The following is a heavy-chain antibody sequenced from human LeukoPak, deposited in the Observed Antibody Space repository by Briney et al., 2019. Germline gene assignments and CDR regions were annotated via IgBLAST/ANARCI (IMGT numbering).Heavy chain of an antibody. CDR1: GGTFSSYA. J-gene: IGHJ5*02. D-gene: IGHD3-3*01. Sequence: SVKVFCKASGGTFSSYAISWVRQAPGQGLEWMGGNIHIFGTANYAQKFQGRVTITADESTSTAYMELSSLRSEDTAVYYCAESITIFGVVLDSWFDPWGQGTLVTVSS. CDR3: AESITIFGVVLDSWFDP. V-gene: IGHV1-69*13. CDR2: NIHIFGTA.